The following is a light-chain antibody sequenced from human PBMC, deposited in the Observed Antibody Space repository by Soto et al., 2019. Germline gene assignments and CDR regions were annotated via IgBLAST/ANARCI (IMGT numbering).Light chain of an antibody. J-gene: IGKJ5*01. CDR1: PSVSSSY. V-gene: IGKV3D-20*02. CDR3: QQRSNWPPEVT. Sequence: EVVLTQSPGTLSLSPGERATLSCRASPSVSSSYLAWYQLKPGQAPRLLIYDASNRATGIPVRFSGSGSGTDFTLTISNLEPEDFALYYCQQRSNWPPEVTFGQGTRLEIK. CDR2: DAS.